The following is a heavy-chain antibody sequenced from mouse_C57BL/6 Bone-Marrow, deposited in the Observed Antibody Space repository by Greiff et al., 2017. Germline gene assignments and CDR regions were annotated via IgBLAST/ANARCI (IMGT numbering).Heavy chain of an antibody. CDR1: GYTFPNYG. J-gene: IGHJ4*01. V-gene: IGHV1-63*01. Sequence: QVRLLQSGADLVRPGTSVKMSCKASGYTFPNYGIGWAKQRPGHGLEWIGDIYPGGGYTNYNEKLKGKATLTANKSSSTEYMQFSSLTSEDSAIYSCARRGSGYRTFAMGYWGQGTSVTVSS. CDR2: IYPGGGYT. D-gene: IGHD2-2*01. CDR3: ARRGSGYRTFAMGY.